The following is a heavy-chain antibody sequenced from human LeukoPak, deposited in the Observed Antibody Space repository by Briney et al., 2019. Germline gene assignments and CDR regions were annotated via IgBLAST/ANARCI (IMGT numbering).Heavy chain of an antibody. J-gene: IGHJ5*02. Sequence: GGSLRLSCAASGFTSSSYAMSWVRQAPGKGLEWVSAISGSGGSTYYADSVKGRFTISRDNSKNTLYLQMNSLRAEDTAVYYCAKAKFVGIAAAGKVNWFDPWGQGTLVTVSS. CDR3: AKAKFVGIAAAGKVNWFDP. CDR2: ISGSGGST. CDR1: GFTSSSYA. V-gene: IGHV3-23*01. D-gene: IGHD6-13*01.